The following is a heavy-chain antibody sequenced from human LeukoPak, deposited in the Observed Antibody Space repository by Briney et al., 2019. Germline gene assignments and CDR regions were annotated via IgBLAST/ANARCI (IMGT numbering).Heavy chain of an antibody. CDR2: INQDGSEK. J-gene: IGHJ5*02. D-gene: IGHD6-19*01. Sequence: PGGSLRLSCAASGFTFNVYWMSWVRQVPGKGLEWVANINQDGSEKYYVDSVKGRFTISRDNAKRSLYLQMNSLRAEDTAVYYCARDGVAGYPGAFDPWGQGTLVTVSS. CDR3: ARDGVAGYPGAFDP. V-gene: IGHV3-7*01. CDR1: GFTFNVYW.